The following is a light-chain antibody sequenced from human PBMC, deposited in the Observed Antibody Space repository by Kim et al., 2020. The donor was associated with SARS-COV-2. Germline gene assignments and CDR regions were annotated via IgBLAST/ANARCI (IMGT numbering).Light chain of an antibody. CDR3: QQYNSYSST. CDR1: QSISSW. Sequence: AVVGDRVTIHCRASQSISSWLAWYQQKPGKAPKLLIYKASSLESGVPSRFSGSGSGTEFTLTISSLQPDDFATYYCQQYNSYSSTFGQGTKVDIK. V-gene: IGKV1-5*03. J-gene: IGKJ1*01. CDR2: KAS.